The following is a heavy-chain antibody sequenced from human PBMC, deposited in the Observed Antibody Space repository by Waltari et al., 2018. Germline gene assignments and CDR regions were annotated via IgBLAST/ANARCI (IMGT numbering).Heavy chain of an antibody. CDR2: INHSGST. V-gene: IGHV4-34*01. CDR3: ARVMIGPYDY. D-gene: IGHD2-21*01. J-gene: IGHJ4*02. Sequence: QVQLQQWGAGLLKPSETLSLTCAVYGGSFSGYYWSWIRQPPGKGLEWIGEINHSGSTNYNPSLKSRVTISVDTSKNQFSLKLSSVTTADTAVYYCARVMIGPYDYWGQGTLVTVSS. CDR1: GGSFSGYY.